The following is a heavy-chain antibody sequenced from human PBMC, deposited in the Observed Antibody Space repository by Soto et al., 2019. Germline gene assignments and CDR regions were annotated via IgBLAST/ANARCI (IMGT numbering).Heavy chain of an antibody. V-gene: IGHV5-51*01. J-gene: IGHJ6*03. D-gene: IGHD4-4*01. CDR1: GYSFTSYW. Sequence: GESLKISCKGSGYSFTSYWIGWVRQMPGKGLEWMGIIYPGDSDTRYSPSFQGQVTISADKSISTAYLQWSSLKASATAMYYCARYYSNYVVGGTNYYYYYMDVWGKGTTVTVSS. CDR2: IYPGDSDT. CDR3: ARYYSNYVVGGTNYYYYYMDV.